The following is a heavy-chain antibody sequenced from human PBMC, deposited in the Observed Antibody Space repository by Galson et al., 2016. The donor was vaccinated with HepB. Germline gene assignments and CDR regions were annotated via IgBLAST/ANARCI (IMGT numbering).Heavy chain of an antibody. CDR2: ISASGDTA. D-gene: IGHD2-2*01. Sequence: SLRLSCAASGFAFSDYTMNWVRQAPGKGLEWVSTISASGDTAYYADSVKGRFTVSRDNSWNTLYLQMNSLRAEDTAVYYCAKTGCTDTRCYVNYWGQGTLVTVSS. J-gene: IGHJ4*02. V-gene: IGHV3-23*01. CDR1: GFAFSDYT. CDR3: AKTGCTDTRCYVNY.